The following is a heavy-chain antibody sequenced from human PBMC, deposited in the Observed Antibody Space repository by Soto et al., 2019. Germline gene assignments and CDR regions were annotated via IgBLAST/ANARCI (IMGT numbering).Heavy chain of an antibody. J-gene: IGHJ6*03. Sequence: GGSLKISCTGSVYSFTSYWIVCVLPRPGKVLDWMGIIYPGDSDTRYSPSFQGQVTISADKSISTAYLQWSSLKASDTAMYYCARGGDYYYYYMDVWGKGTTVTVSS. V-gene: IGHV5-51*01. CDR1: VYSFTSYW. CDR3: ARGGDYYYYYMDV. CDR2: IYPGDSDT.